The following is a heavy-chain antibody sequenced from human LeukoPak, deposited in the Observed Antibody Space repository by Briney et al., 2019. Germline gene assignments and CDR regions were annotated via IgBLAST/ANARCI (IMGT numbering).Heavy chain of an antibody. CDR3: AKGGRIEAAGNIDY. CDR1: GFTFSGYA. V-gene: IGHV3-23*01. CDR2: ITVSGGST. Sequence: GGSLRLSCAASGFTFSGYARSWVREAPGKGLEWVSDITVSGGSTQPTRSVQGRFPLSRDNSKNPHYLQMSSMRADDTAVYYCAKGGRIEAAGNIDYWGQGTLVTVPS. J-gene: IGHJ4*02. D-gene: IGHD6-13*01.